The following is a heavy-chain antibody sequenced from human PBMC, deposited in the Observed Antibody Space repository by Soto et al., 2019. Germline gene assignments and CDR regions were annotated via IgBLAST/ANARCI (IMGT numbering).Heavy chain of an antibody. Sequence: SETLSLTCAGYGGSFSDSYWAWMRQPPCKGLEWIGEINNSGSTNYNPSLKSRVTISVDTSKNQFSLRVRSVTAADTAVYYCARAFKSYYDRSLGYWGQGTLVTVSS. D-gene: IGHD3-22*01. CDR1: GGSFSDSY. V-gene: IGHV4-34*01. J-gene: IGHJ4*02. CDR2: INNSGST. CDR3: ARAFKSYYDRSLGY.